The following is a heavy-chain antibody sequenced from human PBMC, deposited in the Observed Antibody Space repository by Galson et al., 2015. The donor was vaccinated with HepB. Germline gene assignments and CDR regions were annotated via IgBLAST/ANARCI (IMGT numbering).Heavy chain of an antibody. D-gene: IGHD4-17*01. Sequence: SVKVSCKASGYKFTSYYMHRVRQAPGQGLEWMGRINPNSGGTNYAQKFQGRVTMTRDTSISTAYMELSRLRSDDTAVYYCATATVTTLSPDYWGQGTLVTVSS. CDR2: INPNSGGT. CDR1: GYKFTSYY. CDR3: ATATVTTLSPDY. V-gene: IGHV1-2*06. J-gene: IGHJ4*02.